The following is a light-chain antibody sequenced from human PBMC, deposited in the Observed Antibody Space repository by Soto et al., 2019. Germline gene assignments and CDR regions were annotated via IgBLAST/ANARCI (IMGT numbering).Light chain of an antibody. CDR2: AAS. V-gene: IGKV1-6*01. Sequence: AIQMTQSPSSLSASVGDRVTITCRASQGIRNDLGWYQQKPGKAPKLLIHAASSLQSGAPSRFSGSGSGTDFTLTISSLQPDDFATYYCLQDYNYPLTFGGGTKVEIK. CDR1: QGIRND. CDR3: LQDYNYPLT. J-gene: IGKJ4*01.